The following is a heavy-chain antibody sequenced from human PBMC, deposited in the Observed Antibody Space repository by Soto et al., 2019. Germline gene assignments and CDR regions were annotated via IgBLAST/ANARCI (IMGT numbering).Heavy chain of an antibody. D-gene: IGHD5-12*01. Sequence: QVHLVQSGAEVKKPGTSVKVSCKTSGYTFSDYYIHWVRQAPGQGLEWMGRINCDSCGTTYSQKFQGRVTMTRDTSITTVYMDLSRLTSNDTAVYYCTRDLVGYDAFDVWGRGTLVAVSP. CDR2: INCDSCGT. V-gene: IGHV1-2*02. J-gene: IGHJ3*01. CDR3: TRDLVGYDAFDV. CDR1: GYTFSDYY.